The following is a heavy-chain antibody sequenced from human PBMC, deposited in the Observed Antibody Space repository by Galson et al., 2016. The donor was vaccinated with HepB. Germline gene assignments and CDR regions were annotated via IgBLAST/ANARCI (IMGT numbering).Heavy chain of an antibody. J-gene: IGHJ4*02. V-gene: IGHV3-23*01. CDR1: GFTFSSYT. Sequence: SLRLSCAASGFTFSSYTMNWVRQAPGKGLQWVSGVSGNGDTTYYTDSMKGRFTISRDNSKNMVFLQMNSLRVDDTAVYFCAKDGPDGELDYWGQGSLVTVSS. CDR3: AKDGPDGELDY. D-gene: IGHD3-10*01. CDR2: VSGNGDTT.